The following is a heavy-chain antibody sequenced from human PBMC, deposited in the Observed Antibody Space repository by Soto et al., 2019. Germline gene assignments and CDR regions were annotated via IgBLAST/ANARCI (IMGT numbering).Heavy chain of an antibody. V-gene: IGHV3-74*01. CDR3: ARDLSGRADV. CDR2: LNEDGSFT. D-gene: IGHD3-10*01. J-gene: IGHJ6*02. CDR1: EFTFSSYW. Sequence: EVQLVESGGGLVRPGGSLRLSCVASEFTFSSYWMHWVRQTPGKGLVWVSRLNEDGSFTSYADSVKGRFTIFRDNAKNTLYLQMNSLRAEDTAVYYCARDLSGRADVWGQGPTVTVSS.